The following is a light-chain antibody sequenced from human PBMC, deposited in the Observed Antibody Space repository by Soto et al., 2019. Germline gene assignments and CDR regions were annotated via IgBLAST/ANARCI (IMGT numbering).Light chain of an antibody. V-gene: IGLV2-14*01. J-gene: IGLJ2*01. CDR1: SSDIGNYDF. CDR2: EVS. Sequence: QSVLAQPASVSGSPGQSITISCTVTSSDIGNYDFVSWYQQVPGTAPKAMIYEVSSRPSGVSNRFSGSNSGNTACLTISGLQAEDEAYYYCSSYTTSTSFILFGGGTKVTLL. CDR3: SSYTTSTSFIL.